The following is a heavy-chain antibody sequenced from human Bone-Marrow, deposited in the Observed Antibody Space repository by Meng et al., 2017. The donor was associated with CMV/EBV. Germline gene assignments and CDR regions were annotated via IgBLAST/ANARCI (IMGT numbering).Heavy chain of an antibody. CDR2: ISSSSSYI. J-gene: IGHJ6*02. V-gene: IGHV3-21*01. Sequence: GESLKISCAASGFTFSSYAMSWVRQAPGKGLEWVSSISSSSSYIYYADSVKGRFTISRDNAKNSLYLQMNSLRAEDTAVYYCARSPPKDVWGQGTTVTVSS. CDR1: GFTFSSYA. CDR3: ARSPPKDV.